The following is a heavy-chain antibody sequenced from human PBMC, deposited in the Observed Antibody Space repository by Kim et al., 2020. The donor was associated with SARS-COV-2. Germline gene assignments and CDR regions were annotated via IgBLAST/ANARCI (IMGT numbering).Heavy chain of an antibody. D-gene: IGHD6-6*01. CDR3: ARGRGIAARPGYYYYGMDV. V-gene: IGHV4-34*01. J-gene: IGHJ6*01. CDR1: GGSFSGYY. CDR2: INHSGST. Sequence: SETLSLTCAVYGGSFSGYYWSWIRQPPGKGLEWIGEINHSGSTNYNPSLKSRVTISVDTSKNQFSLKLSSVTAADTAVYYCARGRGIAARPGYYYYGMDV.